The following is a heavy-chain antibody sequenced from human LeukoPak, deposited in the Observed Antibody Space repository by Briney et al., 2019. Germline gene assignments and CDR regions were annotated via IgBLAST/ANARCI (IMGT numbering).Heavy chain of an antibody. J-gene: IGHJ4*02. CDR2: ISSSSSYI. CDR1: GFTFSSYE. CDR3: ARDYYDSSGYYYAPGPFDY. D-gene: IGHD3-22*01. Sequence: GGSLRLSCAASGFTFSSYEMNWVRQAPGKGLEWVSSISSSSSYIYYADSVKGRFTISRDNAKNSLYLQMNSLRAEDTAVYYCARDYYDSSGYYYAPGPFDYWGQGTLVTVSS. V-gene: IGHV3-21*01.